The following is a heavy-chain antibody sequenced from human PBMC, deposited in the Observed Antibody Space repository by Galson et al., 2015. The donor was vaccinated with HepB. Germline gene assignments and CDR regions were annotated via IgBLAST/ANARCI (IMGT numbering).Heavy chain of an antibody. V-gene: IGHV3-21*01. CDR2: ISSSSSYI. J-gene: IGHJ4*02. Sequence: SLRLSCAASGFTFSSYSMNWVRQAPGKGLEWVSSISSSSSYIYYADSVKGRFTISRDNAKNSLYLQMNSLRAEDTAVYYCARSLGSVIYYFDYWGQGTLVTVSS. CDR3: ARSLGSVIYYFDY. CDR1: GFTFSSYS. D-gene: IGHD2/OR15-2a*01.